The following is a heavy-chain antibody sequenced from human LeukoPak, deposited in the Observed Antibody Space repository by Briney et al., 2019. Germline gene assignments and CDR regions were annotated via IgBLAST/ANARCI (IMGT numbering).Heavy chain of an antibody. Sequence: GRSLRLSCAASGFTFDDYAMHWVRQAPGKGLEWVSGISWNSGNIGYADSVKGRFTISRDNAKNSLYLQMNSLRAEDTAFYYCAKDISGADSGGYYYYFYGMDVWGQGTTVTVSS. D-gene: IGHD3-22*01. J-gene: IGHJ6*02. CDR1: GFTFDDYA. CDR2: ISWNSGNI. V-gene: IGHV3-9*01. CDR3: AKDISGADSGGYYYYFYGMDV.